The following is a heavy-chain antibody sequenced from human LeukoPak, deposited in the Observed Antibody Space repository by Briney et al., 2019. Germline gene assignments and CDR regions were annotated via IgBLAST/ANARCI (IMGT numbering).Heavy chain of an antibody. J-gene: IGHJ4*02. V-gene: IGHV4-59*01. D-gene: IGHD3-9*01. CDR1: GGSISSYY. CDR2: ISYSGTA. CDR3: ARGVPYYNFDRSKRVPWGFDY. Sequence: SETLSLTCTVSGGSISSYYWSWIRQPPGKGLEWIGYISYSGTADYNPSLKSRVTISVDMSKNQFSRKLSSLTAADTAVYYCARGVPYYNFDRSKRVPWGFDYWGQGTLVTVSS.